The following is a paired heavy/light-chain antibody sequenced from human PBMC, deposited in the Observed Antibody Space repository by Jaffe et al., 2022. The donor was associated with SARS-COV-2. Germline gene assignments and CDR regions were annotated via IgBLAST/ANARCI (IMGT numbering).Light chain of an antibody. CDR2: GAS. CDR3: QQYGSSPAT. V-gene: IGKV3-20*01. J-gene: IGKJ1*01. CDR1: QSVSSSY. Sequence: EIVLTQSPGTLSLSPGERATLSCRASQSVSSSYLAWYQQKPGQAPRLLIYGASSRATGIPDRFSGSGSGTDFTLTISRLEPEDFAVYYCQQYGSSPATFGQGTKVEIK.
Heavy chain of an antibody. CDR2: IYTSGST. J-gene: IGHJ6*02. CDR3: AVTTVPYYYYYGMDV. Sequence: QVQLQESGPGLVKPSQTLSLTCTVSGGSISSGSYYWSWIRQPAGKGLEWIGRIYTSGSTNYNPSLKSRVTISVDTSKNQFSLKLSSVTAADTAVYYCAVTTVPYYYYYGMDVWGQGTTVTVSS. CDR1: GGSISSGSYY. D-gene: IGHD4-17*01. V-gene: IGHV4-61*02.